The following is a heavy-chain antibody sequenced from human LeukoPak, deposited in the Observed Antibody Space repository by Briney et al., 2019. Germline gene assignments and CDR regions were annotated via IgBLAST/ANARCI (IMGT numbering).Heavy chain of an antibody. Sequence: GGSLRLSCAASGLTLSSYGIHWVRQAPGKGLEWVAVISHDGSKKFYVDSVKGRFTISRDNSKNTLLLQMNSLRIDDTAVYYCANSLSDCSGGRCYPWGFLYYGLDVWGQGTTVTVSS. CDR3: ANSLSDCSGGRCYPWGFLYYGLDV. D-gene: IGHD2-15*01. V-gene: IGHV3-30*18. CDR1: GLTLSSYG. CDR2: ISHDGSKK. J-gene: IGHJ6*02.